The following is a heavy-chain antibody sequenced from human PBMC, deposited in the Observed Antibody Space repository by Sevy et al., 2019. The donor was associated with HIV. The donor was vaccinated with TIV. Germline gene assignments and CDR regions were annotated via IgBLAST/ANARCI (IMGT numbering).Heavy chain of an antibody. CDR2: IIPIFGTA. Sequence: ASVKVSCKASGGTFSSYAISWVRQAPGQGREWMGGIIPIFGTANYAQKFQGRVTITADEFTSTAYIELGRLRSEDTAVYYCARDSVRYCSGGSCYSWNEYYYYYYGMDVWGQGTTVTVSS. CDR1: GGTFSSYA. J-gene: IGHJ6*02. V-gene: IGHV1-69*13. CDR3: ARDSVRYCSGGSCYSWNEYYYYYYGMDV. D-gene: IGHD2-15*01.